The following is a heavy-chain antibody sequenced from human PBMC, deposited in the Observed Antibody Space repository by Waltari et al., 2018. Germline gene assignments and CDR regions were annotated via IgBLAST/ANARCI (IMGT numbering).Heavy chain of an antibody. CDR2: IYYSGTT. D-gene: IGHD3-3*01. CDR3: ARQLRFVDWIPRYFDS. V-gene: IGHV4-39*01. J-gene: IGHJ4*02. CDR1: GDSISGSRNY. Sequence: QMELQESGPRLVKPSETLSLTCNVSGDSISGSRNYWAWLRQPPGKNLQWIGSIYYSGTTSNNPSLKGRFAISVDTSRNQFSLNVNSVTAADTGIYYCARQLRFVDWIPRYFDSWGRGTLATVSS.